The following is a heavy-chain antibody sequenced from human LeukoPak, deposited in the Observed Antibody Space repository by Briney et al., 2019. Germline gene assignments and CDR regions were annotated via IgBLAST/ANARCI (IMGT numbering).Heavy chain of an antibody. J-gene: IGHJ4*02. Sequence: PGGSLRLSCAASGFTFVSSYVGWIRQVPGKGLDYIALINTSGAVRYYAESVEGRFTISRDNAKNSVSLQMNSLSADDTDIFDGARSLTVASEDYWGQGTQVIVSS. CDR3: ARSLTVASEDY. V-gene: IGHV3-11*04. CDR2: INTSGAVR. CDR1: GFTFVSSY. D-gene: IGHD4-11*01.